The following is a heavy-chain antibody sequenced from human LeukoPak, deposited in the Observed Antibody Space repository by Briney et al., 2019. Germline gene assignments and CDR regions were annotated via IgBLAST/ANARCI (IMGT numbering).Heavy chain of an antibody. Sequence: SETLSLTCTVSGGSISSSSYYWGWIRQPPGKGLEWIGSIYYSGSTYYNPSLKSRVTISVDTSKNQFSLKLSSVTAADTAVYYCARVEAAAGTGVYYYYYMDVWGKGTTVTVSS. D-gene: IGHD6-13*01. J-gene: IGHJ6*03. V-gene: IGHV4-39*07. CDR2: IYYSGST. CDR1: GGSISSSSYY. CDR3: ARVEAAAGTGVYYYYYMDV.